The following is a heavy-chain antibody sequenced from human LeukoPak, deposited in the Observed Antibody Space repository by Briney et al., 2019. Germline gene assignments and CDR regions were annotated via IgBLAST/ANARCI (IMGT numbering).Heavy chain of an antibody. J-gene: IGHJ4*02. V-gene: IGHV1-46*01. CDR1: GYTFTSYY. CDR3: ARDPFRYGWRGTDY. D-gene: IGHD5-18*01. CDR2: INPSGGRT. Sequence: ASVTVSCKGSGYTFTSYYMHWVRQPPAQGLEWMGLINPSGGRTSYAQKFQGRVTMTRDMSTSTVYMELSSLRCEDTAVYYCARDPFRYGWRGTDYRGQGTLVTVSS.